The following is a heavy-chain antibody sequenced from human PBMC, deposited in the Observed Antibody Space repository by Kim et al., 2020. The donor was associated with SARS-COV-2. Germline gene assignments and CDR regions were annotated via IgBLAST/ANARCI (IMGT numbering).Heavy chain of an antibody. CDR2: ISSSSSTI. CDR1: GFTFSSYS. V-gene: IGHV3-48*02. D-gene: IGHD3-22*01. CDR3: AREEYYDSSGFDAFDI. J-gene: IGHJ3*02. Sequence: GGSLRLSCAASGFTFSSYSMNWVRQAPGKGLEWVSYISSSSSTIYYADSVKGRFTISRDNAKNSLYLQINSLRDEDTAVYYCAREEYYDSSGFDAFDIWGQGTMVTVSS.